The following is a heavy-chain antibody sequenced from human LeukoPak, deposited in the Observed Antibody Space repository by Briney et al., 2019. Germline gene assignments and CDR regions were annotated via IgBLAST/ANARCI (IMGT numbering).Heavy chain of an antibody. V-gene: IGHV3-53*01. D-gene: IGHD6-19*01. Sequence: GRSLRLSCAASGFTVSSNYMGWVRQAPGKGLEWVSVIYSGGSTYYADSVKGRFTISRDNSKNTLYLQMNSLRAEDTAVYYCARSGIAVAENYFDYWGQGTLVTVSS. CDR1: GFTVSSNY. CDR2: IYSGGST. CDR3: ARSGIAVAENYFDY. J-gene: IGHJ4*02.